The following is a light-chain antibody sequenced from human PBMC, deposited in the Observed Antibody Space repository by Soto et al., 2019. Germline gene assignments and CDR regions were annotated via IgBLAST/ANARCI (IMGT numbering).Light chain of an antibody. CDR2: AAS. Sequence: DIQVTQYPSYLYASVEDRVTMACRASQSISSYLNWYQQKPGKAPKLLIFAASTVQSGVPSRFSGSGSGTDFTLTISRLQPEDLATYDCQQSYSSPPWTFGQGTTGDLK. V-gene: IGKV1-39*01. CDR3: QQSYSSPPWT. J-gene: IGKJ1*01. CDR1: QSISSY.